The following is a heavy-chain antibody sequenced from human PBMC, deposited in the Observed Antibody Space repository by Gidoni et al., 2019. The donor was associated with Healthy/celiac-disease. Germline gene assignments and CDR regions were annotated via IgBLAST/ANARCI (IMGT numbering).Heavy chain of an antibody. CDR3: ARATGDRGYYFDY. Sequence: QVQLQQWGAGLLKPSETLSPTCAVYGGSFSGYYWSWIRQPPGKGLEWIGEINHSGSTNYNPSLKSRVTISVDTSKNQFSLKLSSVTAADTAVYYCARATGDRGYYFDYWGQGTLVTVSS. V-gene: IGHV4-34*01. J-gene: IGHJ4*02. D-gene: IGHD3-10*01. CDR1: GGSFSGYY. CDR2: INHSGST.